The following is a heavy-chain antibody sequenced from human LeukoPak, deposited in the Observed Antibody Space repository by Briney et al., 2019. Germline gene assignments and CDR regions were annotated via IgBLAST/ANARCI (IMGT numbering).Heavy chain of an antibody. Sequence: SETLSLTCTVSGGSISSYYWSWIRQPAGKGLEWIGRIYTSGSTNYNPSLKSRVTISVDTSKNQFSLKLSSVTAADTAVYYCARPNAGYCSSTSCPKYYFDYWGQGTLVTVSS. CDR1: GGSISSYY. CDR3: ARPNAGYCSSTSCPKYYFDY. J-gene: IGHJ4*02. D-gene: IGHD2-2*01. CDR2: IYTSGST. V-gene: IGHV4-4*07.